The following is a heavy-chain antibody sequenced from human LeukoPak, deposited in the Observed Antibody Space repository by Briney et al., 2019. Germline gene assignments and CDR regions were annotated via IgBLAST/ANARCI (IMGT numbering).Heavy chain of an antibody. CDR1: GGSVSSGIYY. Sequence: PSETLSLTCTVSGGSVSSGIYYWTWIRQPPGKGLEWIGYIYYSGSTNYNPSLKSRVTISVDTSKNQFSLKLSSVTAADTAVYYCARDIAYGANSLDYWGQRTLVTVSS. CDR3: ARDIAYGANSLDY. J-gene: IGHJ4*02. D-gene: IGHD4-23*01. CDR2: IYYSGST. V-gene: IGHV4-61*01.